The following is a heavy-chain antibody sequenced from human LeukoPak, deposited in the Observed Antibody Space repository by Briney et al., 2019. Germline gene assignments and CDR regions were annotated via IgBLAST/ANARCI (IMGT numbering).Heavy chain of an antibody. D-gene: IGHD3-22*01. V-gene: IGHV3-66*02. J-gene: IGHJ3*02. CDR3: SRPTYYDRSGYYNLGDAFDI. CDR1: GFTVSSNY. CDR2: IYSGGST. Sequence: GGSLRLSCAASGFTVSSNYMSWVRQAPGTGLERVSLIYSGGSTCYAASVKGRFTISRDNSKNTLYLQMNSLRAEDTAVYYCSRPTYYDRSGYYNLGDAFDIWGQGTMVSVSS.